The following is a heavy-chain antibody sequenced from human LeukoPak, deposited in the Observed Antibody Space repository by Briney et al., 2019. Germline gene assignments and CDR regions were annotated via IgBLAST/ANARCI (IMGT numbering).Heavy chain of an antibody. D-gene: IGHD2/OR15-2a*01. CDR1: GGSISSYY. CDR2: IYYSGST. CDR3: ARDFSAAFDI. J-gene: IGHJ3*02. Sequence: SETLSLTCTVSGGSISSYYWSWIRQPPGKGLEWIAYIYYSGSTNYTPSLKSRVTISVDTATNQFSLKLRSVTAADTAVYYCARDFSAAFDIWGQGTMVTVPS. V-gene: IGHV4-59*01.